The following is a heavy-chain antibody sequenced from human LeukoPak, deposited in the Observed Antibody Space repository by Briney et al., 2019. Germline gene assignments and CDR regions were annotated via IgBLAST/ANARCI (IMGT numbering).Heavy chain of an antibody. D-gene: IGHD3-16*01. J-gene: IGHJ4*02. CDR2: INHSGST. Sequence: PSETLSLTCAVYGGSFSGYYWSWIRQPPGKGLEWIGEINHSGSTNYNPSLKSRVTISVDTSKNQFSLKLSSVTAADTAVYYCARGRGTPYYFDYWGQGTLVTVSS. CDR1: GGSFSGYY. V-gene: IGHV4-34*01. CDR3: ARGRGTPYYFDY.